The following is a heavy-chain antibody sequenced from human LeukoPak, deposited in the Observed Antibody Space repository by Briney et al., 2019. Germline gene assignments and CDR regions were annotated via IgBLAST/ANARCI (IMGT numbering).Heavy chain of an antibody. J-gene: IGHJ4*02. V-gene: IGHV3-53*01. CDR1: GFTVSSNY. D-gene: IGHD3-10*01. CDR2: IYSGGST. CDR3: ATAMVRGLISY. Sequence: PGGSLRLSCAASGFTVSSNYMSRVRQAPGEGLEWISAIYSGGSTYYADSVKGRFTISRDSSKNTLHLQMNSLRAEDTAVYFCATAMVRGLISYWGQGTLVTVSS.